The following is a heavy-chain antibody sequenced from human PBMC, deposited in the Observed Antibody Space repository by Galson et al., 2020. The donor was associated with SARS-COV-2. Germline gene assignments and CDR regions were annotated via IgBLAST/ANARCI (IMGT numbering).Heavy chain of an antibody. Sequence: SVKVSCKASGGTFSTYGINWVRQAPGQGLEWMGRIIPMVGRADYAQKFQGRVTISADELTRTTYMELNSLGSDDTAVYYCARLFRTTVKPGQGVDAWGQGTTVIVSS. D-gene: IGHD4-4*01. J-gene: IGHJ6*02. CDR3: ARLFRTTVKPGQGVDA. CDR2: IIPMVGRA. V-gene: IGHV1-69*11. CDR1: GGTFSTYG.